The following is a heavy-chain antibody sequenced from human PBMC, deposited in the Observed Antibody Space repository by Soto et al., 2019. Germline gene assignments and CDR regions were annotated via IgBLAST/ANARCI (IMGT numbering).Heavy chain of an antibody. J-gene: IGHJ4*02. Sequence: PGGSLRLSCAASGLTFRSYWMHWVRQAPGKGLVWVAVISYDGSNKYYADSVKGRFTISRDNSKNTLYLQMNSLRAEDTAVYYCAKAPGQTRGIAARPSHFDYRGQGTLLTVSS. V-gene: IGHV3-30*18. CDR2: ISYDGSNK. D-gene: IGHD6-6*01. CDR3: AKAPGQTRGIAARPSHFDY. CDR1: GLTFRSYW.